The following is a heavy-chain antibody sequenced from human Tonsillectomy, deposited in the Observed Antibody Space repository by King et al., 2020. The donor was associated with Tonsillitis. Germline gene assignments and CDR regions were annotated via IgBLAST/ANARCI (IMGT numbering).Heavy chain of an antibody. CDR2: ISSSSSYI. CDR1: GFTFSSYS. D-gene: IGHD3-22*01. CDR3: ARGGRYYDSSGYWG. V-gene: IGHV3-21*01. J-gene: IGHJ4*02. Sequence: VQLVESGGGLVKPGGSLRLSCAASGFTFSSYSMNWVRQAPGKGLEWVSSISSSSSYIYYADSVKGRFTISRDNAKNSLYLQMNRLRAEDTAVYYCARGGRYYDSSGYWGWGQGTLVTVSS.